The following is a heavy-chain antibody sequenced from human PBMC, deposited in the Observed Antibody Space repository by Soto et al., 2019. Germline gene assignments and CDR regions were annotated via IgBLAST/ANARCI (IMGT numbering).Heavy chain of an antibody. CDR2: ISSSSSYT. J-gene: IGHJ4*02. V-gene: IGHV3-11*06. Sequence: GGSLRLSCAASGFTFSDYYMSWIRQAPGKGLEWVSYISSSSSYTNYADSVKGRFTISRDNAKNSLYLQMNSLRAEDTAVYYCATVDTGLLPRDYWGQGTLVTVSS. CDR1: GFTFSDYY. CDR3: ATVDTGLLPRDY. D-gene: IGHD1-26*01.